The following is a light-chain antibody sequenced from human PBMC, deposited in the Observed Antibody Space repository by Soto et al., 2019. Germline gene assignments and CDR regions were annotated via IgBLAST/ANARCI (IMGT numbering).Light chain of an antibody. CDR3: CSYRTNSIVV. V-gene: IGLV2-14*01. CDR1: SSDVGGYNY. CDR2: DVS. J-gene: IGLJ2*01. Sequence: QSVLTQPASVSGSPGQSITISCTGTSSDVGGYNYVSWYQQHPGKAPKLMIYDVSDRPSGVSNRFSGSKSGNTASLTISGLQAEDEADYYCCSYRTNSIVVFGGGTKLTVL.